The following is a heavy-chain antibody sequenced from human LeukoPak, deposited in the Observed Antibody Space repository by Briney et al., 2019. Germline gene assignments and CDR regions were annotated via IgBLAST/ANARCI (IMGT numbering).Heavy chain of an antibody. J-gene: IGHJ5*02. CDR2: ISYDGSNK. Sequence: GGSLGLSCAASGFTFSSYGMHWVRQAPGKRLEWVAVISYDGSNKYYADSVKGRFTISRDNSKNTLYLQMNSLRAEDTAVYYCAKSSSSWTNWFDPWGQGTLVTVSS. D-gene: IGHD6-13*01. CDR3: AKSSSSWTNWFDP. CDR1: GFTFSSYG. V-gene: IGHV3-30*18.